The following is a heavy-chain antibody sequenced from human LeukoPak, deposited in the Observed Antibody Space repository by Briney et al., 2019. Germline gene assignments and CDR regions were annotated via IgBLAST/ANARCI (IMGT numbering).Heavy chain of an antibody. J-gene: IGHJ4*02. CDR2: ISAGGASK. CDR1: GFTFSTYA. V-gene: IGHV3-23*01. Sequence: GGSLRLSCAASGFTFSTYAMSWVRQAPGKGLEWVSGISAGGASKYYADSVKGRFTISRDNSKNTLYLQMSSLGAEDTGVYYCAKEGGPAGFYEYWGQGTLVTVCS. CDR3: AKEGGPAGFYEY. D-gene: IGHD2-2*01.